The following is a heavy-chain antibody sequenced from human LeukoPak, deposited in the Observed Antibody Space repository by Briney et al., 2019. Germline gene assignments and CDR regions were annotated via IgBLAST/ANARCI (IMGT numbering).Heavy chain of an antibody. CDR2: IRSKAHGGTM. D-gene: IGHD1-7*01. CDR1: GFIFSSYA. Sequence: PGGSLRLSCAASGFIFSSYAMTWVRQAPGKGLEWVGRIRSKAHGGTMEYAASVKDRFILSRDDSKNTLYLQMNSLNTEDTAVYFCATDSVETTTVFHAFDLWGQGTMVTVSS. CDR3: ATDSVETTTVFHAFDL. V-gene: IGHV3-15*01. J-gene: IGHJ3*01.